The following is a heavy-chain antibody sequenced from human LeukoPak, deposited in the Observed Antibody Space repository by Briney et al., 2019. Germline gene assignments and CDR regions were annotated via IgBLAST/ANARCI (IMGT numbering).Heavy chain of an antibody. Sequence: SETLSLTCAVYGGSFSGYYWSWIRQPPGKGLEWIGEINHSGSTNYNPSLKSRVTISVDTPKNQFSLKLSSVTAADTAVYYCARHHFSDYVRLDIWGQGTTVTVSS. D-gene: IGHD4-11*01. J-gene: IGHJ3*02. CDR1: GGSFSGYY. CDR2: INHSGST. V-gene: IGHV4-34*01. CDR3: ARHHFSDYVRLDI.